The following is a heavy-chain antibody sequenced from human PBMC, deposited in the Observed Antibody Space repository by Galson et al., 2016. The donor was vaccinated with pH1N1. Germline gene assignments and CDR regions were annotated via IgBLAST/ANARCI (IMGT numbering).Heavy chain of an antibody. D-gene: IGHD2-21*01. CDR3: AKCGPMDHWYFDL. J-gene: IGHJ2*01. CDR1: GSGFVFSGYS. Sequence: SLRLSCAASGSGFVFSGYSMSWVRQAPGKGLEWVSSISGSGGATYYADSVKGRFTVSRDNSMNTLYLQMSSLRADDTAVYYCAKCGPMDHWYFDLWAVALWSLSPQ. CDR2: ISGSGGAT. V-gene: IGHV3-23*01.